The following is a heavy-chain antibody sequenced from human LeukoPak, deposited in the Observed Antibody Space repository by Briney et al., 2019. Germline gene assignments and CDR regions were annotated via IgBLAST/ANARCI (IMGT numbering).Heavy chain of an antibody. V-gene: IGHV3-23*01. Sequence: GSLRLSCATSGFTFSTFVMTWVRQAPGKGLEWVAVITTAGDNSVYADSVKGRFTISRDNPKNTLYLQMNGLRAEDTAVYYCAKGGWSGSPLNWFDPWGQGTLVTVSS. CDR3: AKGGWSGSPLNWFDP. CDR2: ITTAGDNS. D-gene: IGHD3-3*01. J-gene: IGHJ5*02. CDR1: GFTFSTFV.